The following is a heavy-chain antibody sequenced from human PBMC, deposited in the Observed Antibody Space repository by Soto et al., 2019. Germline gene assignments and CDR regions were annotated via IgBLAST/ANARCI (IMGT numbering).Heavy chain of an antibody. D-gene: IGHD5-12*01. V-gene: IGHV3-30*18. CDR3: AKGGRWPRFYYYYYGMDV. J-gene: IGHJ6*02. Sequence: GGSLRLSCAASGFTFSSYGMHWVRQALGKGLEWVAVISYDGSNKYYADSVKGRFTISRDNSKNTLYLQMNSLRAEDTAVYYCAKGGRWPRFYYYYYGMDVWGQGTTVTVS. CDR1: GFTFSSYG. CDR2: ISYDGSNK.